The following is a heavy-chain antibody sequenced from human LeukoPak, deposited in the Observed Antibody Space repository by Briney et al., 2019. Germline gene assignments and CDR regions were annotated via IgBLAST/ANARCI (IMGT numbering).Heavy chain of an antibody. CDR2: INPNSGGT. V-gene: IGHV1-2*02. CDR3: ARGPHWDPHFDY. D-gene: IGHD7-27*01. Sequence: GASVKVSCKASGYTFLDADITWVRQAPGQGLEWMGWINPNSGGTNYAQKFLGRVTMTRDTSISTAYMELSRLRSDDTAVYYCARGPHWDPHFDYWGQGTLVTVSS. CDR1: GYTFLDAD. J-gene: IGHJ4*02.